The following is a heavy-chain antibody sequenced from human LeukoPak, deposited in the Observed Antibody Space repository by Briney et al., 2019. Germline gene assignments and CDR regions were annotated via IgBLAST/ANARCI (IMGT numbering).Heavy chain of an antibody. V-gene: IGHV3-23*01. J-gene: IGHJ4*02. CDR2: ISESGGST. CDR3: AKDPGLGTGFFGEFDY. D-gene: IGHD3-10*01. Sequence: GGSLRLSCVVSGFTFSTSAMSWVRQAPGKGLEWVSGISESGGSTYYADSVKGRFTSSRDNSKNTLYLQMNSLRAEDTAVYYCAKDPGLGTGFFGEFDYWGQGTLVTVSS. CDR1: GFTFSTSA.